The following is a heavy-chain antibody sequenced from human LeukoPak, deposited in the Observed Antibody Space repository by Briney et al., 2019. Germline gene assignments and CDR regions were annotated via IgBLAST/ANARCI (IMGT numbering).Heavy chain of an antibody. CDR2: IRSKANSYAT. Sequence: GGSLRLSCAASGFTFSGSAMHWVRQASGKGLEWVGRIRSKANSYATAYAASVKGRFTISRDDSKNTAYLQMNSLKTEDTAVYYCTRHAEPTTVTTPLDYWGQGTLVTVSS. CDR1: GFTFSGSA. J-gene: IGHJ4*02. V-gene: IGHV3-73*01. D-gene: IGHD4-17*01. CDR3: TRHAEPTTVTTPLDY.